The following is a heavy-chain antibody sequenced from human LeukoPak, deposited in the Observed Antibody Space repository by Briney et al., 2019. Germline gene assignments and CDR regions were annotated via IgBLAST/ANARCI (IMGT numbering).Heavy chain of an antibody. D-gene: IGHD3-22*01. V-gene: IGHV2-70*11. CDR2: IDWDDDK. Sequence: SGPTLVHPTQTLTLTCTFSGFSLSTSGMCVSWIRQPPGKALEWLARIDWDDDKYYSTSLKTRLTISKDTSKNQVVLTMTNMDPVDTATYYCARSRLYYYNSSGYFDAFDIWGQGTMVTVSS. CDR3: ARSRLYYYNSSGYFDAFDI. CDR1: GFSLSTSGMC. J-gene: IGHJ3*02.